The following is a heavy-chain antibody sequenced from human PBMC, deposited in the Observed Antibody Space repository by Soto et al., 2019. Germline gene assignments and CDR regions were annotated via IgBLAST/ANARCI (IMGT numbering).Heavy chain of an antibody. Sequence: GESLKISWKGSGYSFTSYWNSWVRQMPGKGLEWMGRIDPSDSYTNYSPSFQGHVTISADKSISTAYLQWSSLKASDTAMYYCARLKLEYCSGGSCYGYGMDVWGQGTTVTVSS. CDR1: GYSFTSYW. V-gene: IGHV5-10-1*01. J-gene: IGHJ6*02. CDR3: ARLKLEYCSGGSCYGYGMDV. CDR2: IDPSDSYT. D-gene: IGHD2-15*01.